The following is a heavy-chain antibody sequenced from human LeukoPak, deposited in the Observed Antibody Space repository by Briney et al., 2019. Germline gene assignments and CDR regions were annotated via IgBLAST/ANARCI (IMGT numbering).Heavy chain of an antibody. CDR2: IYTSGST. J-gene: IGHJ5*02. V-gene: IGHV4-4*09. Sequence: SETLSLTCNVSGGSISSYYWSWIRQPPGKGLEWIGYIYTSGSTNYNPSLKSRVTISVDTSKNQFSLKLSSVTAADTAVYYCARPLGYCSSTSCPGGWFDPWGQGTLVTVSS. CDR3: ARPLGYCSSTSCPGGWFDP. CDR1: GGSISSYY. D-gene: IGHD2-2*01.